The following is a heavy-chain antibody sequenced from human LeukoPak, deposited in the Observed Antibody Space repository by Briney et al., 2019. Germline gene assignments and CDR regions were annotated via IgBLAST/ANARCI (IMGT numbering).Heavy chain of an antibody. V-gene: IGHV1-69*06. D-gene: IGHD6-13*01. CDR1: GGTFSSYA. Sequence: GASVKVSCKASGGTFSSYAISWVRQAPGQGLGWMGGIIPIFGAPSYAQKFPGRVTITADISTSTAYMELSSLRSEDTAVYYCARGKATAAAAFDIWGQGTMVTVSS. CDR2: IIPIFGAP. CDR3: ARGKATAAAAFDI. J-gene: IGHJ3*02.